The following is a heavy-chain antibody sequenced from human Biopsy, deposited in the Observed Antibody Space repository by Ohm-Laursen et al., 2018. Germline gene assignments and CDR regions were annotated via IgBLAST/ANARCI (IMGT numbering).Heavy chain of an antibody. J-gene: IGHJ5*01. V-gene: IGHV3-21*01. CDR1: GFPFTGFS. CDR2: ITSGSSYI. CDR3: AREQPAPSGEGSWFDS. D-gene: IGHD2-21*01. Sequence: GSLRLSCAASGFPFTGFSMDWVRQAPGKGLEWVASITSGSSYIYYADSVKGRFTISRDNPKNSLYLQMNSLRADDSAVYFCAREQPAPSGEGSWFDSWGQGTLVIVSS.